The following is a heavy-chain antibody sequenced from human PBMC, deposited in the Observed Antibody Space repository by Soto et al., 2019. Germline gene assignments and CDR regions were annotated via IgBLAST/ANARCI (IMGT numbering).Heavy chain of an antibody. J-gene: IGHJ3*02. CDR3: AKGTSSYYYDSSGYPPNAFDI. Sequence: EVELVESGGGLVQPGRSLRLSCAASGFTFDDYGMHWVRQAPGKGLEWVASVSWNSNFMDYEASVKGRFTISRDNANNVLHLQMNSLRPEDTAFYYCAKGTSSYYYDSSGYPPNAFDIWGQGTMVTVSP. V-gene: IGHV3-9*01. CDR2: VSWNSNFM. D-gene: IGHD3-22*01. CDR1: GFTFDDYG.